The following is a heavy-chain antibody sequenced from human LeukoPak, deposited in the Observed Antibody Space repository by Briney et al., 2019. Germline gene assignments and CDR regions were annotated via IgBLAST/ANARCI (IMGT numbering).Heavy chain of an antibody. CDR3: ARDLDIAVAGYFDY. J-gene: IGHJ4*02. V-gene: IGHV1-2*02. CDR1: GYTFTGYY. CDR2: INPNSGGT. D-gene: IGHD6-19*01. Sequence: ASVKVSRKASGYTFTGYYMHWVRQAPGQGLEWMGWINPNSGGTNYAQKFQGRVTMTRDTSISTAYMELSRLRSDDTAVYYCARDLDIAVAGYFDYWGQGTLVAVSS.